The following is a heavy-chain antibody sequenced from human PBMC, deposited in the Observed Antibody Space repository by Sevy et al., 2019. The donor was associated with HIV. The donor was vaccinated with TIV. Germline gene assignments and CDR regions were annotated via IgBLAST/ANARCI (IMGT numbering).Heavy chain of an antibody. CDR3: AKGNSGSFDY. CDR2: IKQDESEK. D-gene: IGHD3-22*01. Sequence: GSLRLSCAASGFSFSTYWMHWVRQAPGKGLEWVANIKQDESEKYYVASVKGRLTISGDNAKNSVYLEMNRLRPEDTAIYYCAKGNSGSFDYWGQGTLVTVSS. J-gene: IGHJ4*02. CDR1: GFSFSTYW. V-gene: IGHV3-7*01.